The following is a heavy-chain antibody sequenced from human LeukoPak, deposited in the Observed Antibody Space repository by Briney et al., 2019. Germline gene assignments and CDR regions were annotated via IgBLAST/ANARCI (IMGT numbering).Heavy chain of an antibody. V-gene: IGHV4-4*09. J-gene: IGHJ5*02. D-gene: IGHD6-13*01. CDR2: IYTSGST. Sequence: SETLSLTCTVSGGSISSYYWSWIRQPPGKGLEWIGYIYTSGSTNYNPSLKSRVTISVDTSKNQFSLKLSSLTAADTAVYYCARARGSSPNNWFDPWGQGTLVTVSS. CDR3: ARARGSSPNNWFDP. CDR1: GGSISSYY.